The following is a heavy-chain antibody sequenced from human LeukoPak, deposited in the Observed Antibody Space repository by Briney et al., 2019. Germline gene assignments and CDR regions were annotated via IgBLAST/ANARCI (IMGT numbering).Heavy chain of an antibody. J-gene: IGHJ2*01. CDR2: IPYDGSNK. D-gene: IGHD1-1*01. V-gene: IGHV3-30-3*01. CDR1: GFTFSSYA. Sequence: GGSLRLSCAASGFTFSSYAMHWVRQAPGKGLEWVAVIPYDGSNKYYADSVKGRFTISRDNSKNTLYLQMNSLRAEDTAVYYCTTANDGLWGRGTVVTVSS. CDR3: TTANDGL.